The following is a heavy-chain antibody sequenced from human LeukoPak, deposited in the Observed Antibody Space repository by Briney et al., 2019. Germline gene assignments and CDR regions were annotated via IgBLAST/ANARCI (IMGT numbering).Heavy chain of an antibody. J-gene: IGHJ4*02. D-gene: IGHD2-8*01. Sequence: GGSLRISCAASGFTFSNHATRWVRQAPGKGLEWVAAISGNGGSTYYADSVKGRFTISRDNSKNTLYLQMNSLRAEDTALYYCARVVMASYYIDYWGQGTLVTVSS. V-gene: IGHV3-23*01. CDR1: GFTFSNHA. CDR3: ARVVMASYYIDY. CDR2: ISGNGGST.